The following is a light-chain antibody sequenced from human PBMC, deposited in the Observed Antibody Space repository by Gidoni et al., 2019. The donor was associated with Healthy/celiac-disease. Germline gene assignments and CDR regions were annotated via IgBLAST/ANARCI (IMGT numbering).Light chain of an antibody. V-gene: IGLV2-8*01. CDR1: SSDVGGYNY. CDR2: DVS. J-gene: IGLJ1*01. Sequence: QSALTQPPSASGSPGQSVTISCTGTSSDVGGYNYVSWYQQHPGKAPKLMIYDVSKRPSGVPALFSGSKSGNTSSLTVSGLQAEDEADYYCSSYAGSNNLGVFGTGTNVTVL. CDR3: SSYAGSNNLGV.